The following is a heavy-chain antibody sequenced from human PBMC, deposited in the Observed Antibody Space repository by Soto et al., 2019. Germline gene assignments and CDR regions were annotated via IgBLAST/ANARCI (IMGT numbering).Heavy chain of an antibody. V-gene: IGHV3-33*01. CDR1: GFTFSTYG. D-gene: IGHD3-10*01. J-gene: IGHJ6*02. CDR3: ARDIMVRGRSYYGMDV. Sequence: QVQLVESGGGVVQPGMSLRLSCAASGFTFSTYGVHWVRQAPGKGLEWVAVIWSDGSNGYYADSVKGRFTISRDNSKNTLFLQMDSLTTEDTAVYYCARDIMVRGRSYYGMDVWGQGTTVTVSS. CDR2: IWSDGSNG.